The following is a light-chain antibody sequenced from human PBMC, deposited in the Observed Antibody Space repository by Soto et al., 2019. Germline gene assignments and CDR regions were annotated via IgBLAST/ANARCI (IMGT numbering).Light chain of an antibody. CDR2: SNN. V-gene: IGLV1-44*01. Sequence: QSVLTQPPSASGTPGQRVTISCSGSSSNIGNNTVNWYQQLPGTAPKLLIYSNNQRPSGVPDRFSGSKSGTSASLAISGLQSEDEADYYCAAWDDSLNGSYVFGTGTKVTV. CDR3: AAWDDSLNGSYV. CDR1: SSNIGNNT. J-gene: IGLJ1*01.